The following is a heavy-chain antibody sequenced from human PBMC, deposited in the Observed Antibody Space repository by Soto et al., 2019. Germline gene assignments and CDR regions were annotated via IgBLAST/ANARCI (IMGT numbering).Heavy chain of an antibody. CDR3: AKEGGYGDRIADDYYYYGMDV. Sequence: LRLSCEVSGFSFRSFGMHWVRQAPGEGLEWVTVISHEGTYKHYADSVKGRFTISRDDSKNTLYLEMNGLRAEDTAVYYCAKEGGYGDRIADDYYYYGMDVWGQGTTVTVSS. D-gene: IGHD2-21*02. V-gene: IGHV3-30*18. CDR2: ISHEGTYK. J-gene: IGHJ6*02. CDR1: GFSFRSFG.